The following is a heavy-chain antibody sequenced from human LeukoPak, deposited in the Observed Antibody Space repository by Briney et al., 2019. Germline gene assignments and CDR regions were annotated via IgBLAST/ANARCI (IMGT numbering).Heavy chain of an antibody. J-gene: IGHJ6*03. V-gene: IGHV3-30*02. CDR3: AKGSTSASNYYMDV. Sequence: GGSLRLSCAASGFTFSSYGMHWVRQAPGKGLEWVAFIRYDGSNKYYADSVKGRFTISRDNSKNTLYLQMNSLRAEDTAVYYCAKGSTSASNYYMDVWGKGTTVTVSS. CDR2: IRYDGSNK. CDR1: GFTFSSYG. D-gene: IGHD2-2*01.